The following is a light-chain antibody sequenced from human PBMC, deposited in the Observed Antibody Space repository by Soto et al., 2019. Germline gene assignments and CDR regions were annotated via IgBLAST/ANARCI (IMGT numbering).Light chain of an antibody. CDR3: QKYNSAPRT. J-gene: IGKJ1*01. Sequence: DIQMTQSPSSLSASLGDRVTITCRASQGISDYLAWYQQKPGKVPKLLIYAASTLQSGVPSRFSGSGSGTDFTLTISSLQPEDVATYYRQKYNSAPRTFGQGTKVELK. CDR2: AAS. V-gene: IGKV1-27*01. CDR1: QGISDY.